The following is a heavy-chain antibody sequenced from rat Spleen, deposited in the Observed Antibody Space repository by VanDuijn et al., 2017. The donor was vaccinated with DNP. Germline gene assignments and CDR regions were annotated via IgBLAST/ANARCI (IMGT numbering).Heavy chain of an antibody. CDR2: ISNAGDNT. Sequence: EVQLVESGGGPVQPGRSLKLSCVASGFFFSNYWMTWIRQAPGKGLEWVASISNAGDNTYYSDSVKGRFSLSRDNAKSTLYLQMDSLRSEDTATYYCTRLQSLFDNWGQGVMVTVSS. CDR3: TRLQSLFDN. J-gene: IGHJ2*01. CDR1: GFFFSNYW. V-gene: IGHV5-31*01.